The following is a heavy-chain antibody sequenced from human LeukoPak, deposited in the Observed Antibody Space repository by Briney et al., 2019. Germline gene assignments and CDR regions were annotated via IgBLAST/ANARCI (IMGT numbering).Heavy chain of an antibody. CDR1: GFTFSGSA. J-gene: IGHJ4*02. V-gene: IGHV3-73*01. CDR2: IRSKANRYAT. D-gene: IGHD6-19*01. CDR3: TTIPGIAVAGTWFNY. Sequence: GGSLKLSCAASGFTFSGSAMHWVRQASGKGLEWVGRIRSKANRYATAYAASVKGRFTISRDDSKNTAYLQMNSLKTEDTAVYYCTTIPGIAVAGTWFNYWGQGTLVTVSS.